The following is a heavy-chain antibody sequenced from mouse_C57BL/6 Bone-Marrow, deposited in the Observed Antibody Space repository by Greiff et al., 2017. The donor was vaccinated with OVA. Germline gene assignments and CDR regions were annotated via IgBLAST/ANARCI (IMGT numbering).Heavy chain of an antibody. Sequence: VQLVESGGGSVQPKGSLKLSCAASGFSFNTYAMNWVRQAPGKGLEWVARIRSKSNNYATYYADSVKDRFTISRDDSESMLYLQMNNLKTEDTAMYYCVRHDVYWYFDVWGTGTTVTVSS. D-gene: IGHD2-3*01. J-gene: IGHJ1*03. CDR1: GFSFNTYA. CDR3: VRHDVYWYFDV. V-gene: IGHV10-1*01. CDR2: IRSKSNNYAT.